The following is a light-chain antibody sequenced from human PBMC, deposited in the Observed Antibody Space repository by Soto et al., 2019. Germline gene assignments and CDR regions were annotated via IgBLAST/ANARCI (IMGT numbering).Light chain of an antibody. CDR3: AAWDDSLNGVV. V-gene: IGLV1-36*01. CDR2: YDD. Sequence: QSVLAQPPSVSEAPRQRVTISCSGSSFNIGNNAVHWYQQISGKAPKLLIYYDDLVPSGVSDRFSGSKSGTSASLAISGLQSEDESVYYCAAWDDSLNGVVFGGGTKLTVL. CDR1: SFNIGNNA. J-gene: IGLJ2*01.